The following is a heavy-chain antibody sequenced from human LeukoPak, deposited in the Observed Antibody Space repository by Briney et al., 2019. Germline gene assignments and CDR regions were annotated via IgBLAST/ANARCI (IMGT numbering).Heavy chain of an antibody. CDR3: AKDRGGGSQLGDAFDV. J-gene: IGHJ3*01. D-gene: IGHD2-15*01. CDR1: GFTFSSYA. CDR2: ISYDGRNK. V-gene: IGHV3-30*04. Sequence: PGGSLRLSCAASGFTFSSYAMHWVRQAPGKGLEWVAVISYDGRNKYYTDSVKGRFPISRDNSKNTLYLQMNSLRAEDTALYFCAKDRGGGSQLGDAFDVWGQGTMVSVSS.